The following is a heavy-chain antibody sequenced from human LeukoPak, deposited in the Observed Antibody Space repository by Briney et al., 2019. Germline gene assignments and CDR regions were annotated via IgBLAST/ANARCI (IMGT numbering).Heavy chain of an antibody. D-gene: IGHD2-15*01. V-gene: IGHV4-59*01. Sequence: PSETLSLTCNVSGASISGYYWSWIRQPPGKGLEWIGFIYYTGSTNYNPSLKSRVTISVDTSKNQFSLKLSSVTAADTAVYYCVREYCSGGSCSGLNWFDPWGQGTLVTVSS. J-gene: IGHJ5*02. CDR3: VREYCSGGSCSGLNWFDP. CDR2: IYYTGST. CDR1: GASISGYY.